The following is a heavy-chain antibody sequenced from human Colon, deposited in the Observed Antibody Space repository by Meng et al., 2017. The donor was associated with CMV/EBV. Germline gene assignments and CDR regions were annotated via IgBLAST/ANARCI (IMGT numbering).Heavy chain of an antibody. CDR2: IHGDDTN. J-gene: IGHJ4*02. Sequence: ISLPEPCPPLVNPTQTLTLTCSFSGFSLSTIPVRVGWIRQPPGKALEWLALIHGDDTNEYNPSLSNRLTVTRDTSKNQVFLTLTNVDPVDTGTYYCVQRHSSSTGEVHWGQGTLVTVSS. CDR1: GFSLSTIPVR. V-gene: IGHV2-5*02. D-gene: IGHD6-6*01. CDR3: VQRHSSSTGEVH.